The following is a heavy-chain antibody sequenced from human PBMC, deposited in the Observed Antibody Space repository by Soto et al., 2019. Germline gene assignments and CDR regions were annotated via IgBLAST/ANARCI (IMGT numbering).Heavy chain of an antibody. CDR2: IIPIPGTA. CDR3: ARSQGSSTSLEIYYYYYYGMDV. Sequence: QAQLVQSGAEVKKPGSSVKVSCKASGGTFSSYAISWVRQAPGQGLEWMGGIIPIPGTANYAQKFQGRVTITADESKSTAYMELGSLRSEDTAVYYCARSQGSSTSLEIYYYYYYGMDVWGQGTTVTVSS. V-gene: IGHV1-69*01. D-gene: IGHD2-2*01. CDR1: GGTFSSYA. J-gene: IGHJ6*02.